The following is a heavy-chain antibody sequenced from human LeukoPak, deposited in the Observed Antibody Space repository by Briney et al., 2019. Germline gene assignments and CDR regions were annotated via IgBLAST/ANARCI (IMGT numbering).Heavy chain of an antibody. Sequence: SETLSLTCTVSGVSINSYYWSWTRQPPGRGLEWIGSIHYSGSTSYNPSLRSRVTISVDKSKNQFFLKLSSVTATDTAVYYCARRVHSSSWSSYFDYWGQETLVTVSS. CDR2: IHYSGST. J-gene: IGHJ4*02. V-gene: IGHV4-59*01. CDR1: GVSINSYY. CDR3: ARRVHSSSWSSYFDY. D-gene: IGHD6-13*01.